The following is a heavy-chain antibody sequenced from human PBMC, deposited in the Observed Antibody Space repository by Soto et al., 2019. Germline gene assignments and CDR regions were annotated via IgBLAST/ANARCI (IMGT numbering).Heavy chain of an antibody. J-gene: IGHJ4*02. CDR3: ARGRITMIVAGAPLFDY. D-gene: IGHD3-22*01. V-gene: IGHV4-31*03. CDR1: GDSLSSGGHY. CDR2: IYDSVNT. Sequence: SETLSLTCTVSGDSLSSGGHYWSWIRQHPGKGLEWIGHIYDSVNTYYSPSLRSRVTISADMSKNQFSLNLRSVTAADTAVYYCARGRITMIVAGAPLFDYWGQG.